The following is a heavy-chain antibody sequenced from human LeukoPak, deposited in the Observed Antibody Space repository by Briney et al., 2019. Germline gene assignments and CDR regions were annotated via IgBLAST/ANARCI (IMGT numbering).Heavy chain of an antibody. D-gene: IGHD4-17*01. CDR1: GFTIDDYA. V-gene: IGHV3-9*03. CDR3: AIDGAAYGDWLGNWFDP. Sequence: PGGSLRLTCAASGFTIDDYAMHCVRQAPGKGLVWVTGTSWNSGSIGYAASVKGRFTISRDNAKNSLYLQMNSLRAEDVALYYCAIDGAAYGDWLGNWFDPWGQGTLVIVSS. CDR2: TSWNSGSI. J-gene: IGHJ5*02.